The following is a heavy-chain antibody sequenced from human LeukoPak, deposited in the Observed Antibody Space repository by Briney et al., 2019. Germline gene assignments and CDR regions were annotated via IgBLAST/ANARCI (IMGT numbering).Heavy chain of an antibody. CDR3: ARISLQGWFGEFFDDY. V-gene: IGHV4-34*01. Sequence: SETLSLTCAVYGGSFSGYYWSWIRQPPGKGLEWIGEINHSGSTNYNPSLKSRVTISVDTSKNQFSLKLSSVTAADTAVYYCARISLQGWFGEFFDDYWGQGTLVTVSS. CDR2: INHSGST. D-gene: IGHD3-10*01. J-gene: IGHJ4*02. CDR1: GGSFSGYY.